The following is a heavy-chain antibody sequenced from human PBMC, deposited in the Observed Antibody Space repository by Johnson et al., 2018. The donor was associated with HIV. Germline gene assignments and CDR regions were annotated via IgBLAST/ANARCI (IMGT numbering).Heavy chain of an antibody. CDR2: IKQDGSEK. CDR3: ARVYYYDSSGIDAFDI. J-gene: IGHJ3*02. CDR1: GFTFSSYW. V-gene: IGHV3-7*01. Sequence: VESGGGLDQPGGSLRLSCAASGFTFSSYWMSWVRQAPGKGLEWVANIKQDGSEKYYVDSVKGRFTISRDNAKNSLYLQMNSLRAEDTAVYYCARVYYYDSSGIDAFDIWGQGTMVTVSS. D-gene: IGHD3-22*01.